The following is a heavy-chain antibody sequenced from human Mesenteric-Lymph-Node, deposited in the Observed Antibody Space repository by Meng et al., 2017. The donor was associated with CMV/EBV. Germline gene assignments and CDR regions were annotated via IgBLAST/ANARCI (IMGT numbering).Heavy chain of an antibody. CDR2: INVNSGDT. CDR3: ARCALPAAIFGLMYFDY. J-gene: IGHJ4*02. Sequence: ASVKVSCKASGYSFTGHHIHWVRLAPGQVFEWMGWINVNSGDTNYAQKFQGRVSMTTDPSIGTIYMELSSLRSDDAAIYYCARCALPAAIFGLMYFDYWGQGTLVTVSS. CDR1: GYSFTGHH. D-gene: IGHD2-2*02. V-gene: IGHV1-2*02.